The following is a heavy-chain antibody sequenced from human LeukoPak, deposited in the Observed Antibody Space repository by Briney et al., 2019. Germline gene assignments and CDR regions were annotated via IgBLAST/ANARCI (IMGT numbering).Heavy chain of an antibody. CDR1: GGSISSYY. Sequence: SETLSLTCTVSGGSISSYYWSWFRQTPGKGPEWIGYIYSSGSTKYNPSLKSRVTISVDRSKNQFSLKLNSVTAADTAVYYCARYWGVQLWPHWYFDLWGRGSLVTVSS. CDR2: IYSSGST. D-gene: IGHD5-18*01. V-gene: IGHV4-59*01. CDR3: ARYWGVQLWPHWYFDL. J-gene: IGHJ2*01.